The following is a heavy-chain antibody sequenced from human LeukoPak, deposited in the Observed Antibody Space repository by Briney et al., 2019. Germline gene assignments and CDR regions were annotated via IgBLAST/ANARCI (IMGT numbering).Heavy chain of an antibody. CDR3: AREYNSGPKQSDAFDI. D-gene: IGHD3-22*01. CDR1: GFTLSNHW. J-gene: IGHJ3*02. CDR2: ISGDEIWT. V-gene: IGHV3-74*01. Sequence: GGSLRLSCAASGFTLSNHWMHWVRQAPGKGLVWVSRISGDEIWTSYADSVKGRFIISRDNAKDTLYLQMNSLRTEDTAVYYCAREYNSGPKQSDAFDIWGQGTMVTVSS.